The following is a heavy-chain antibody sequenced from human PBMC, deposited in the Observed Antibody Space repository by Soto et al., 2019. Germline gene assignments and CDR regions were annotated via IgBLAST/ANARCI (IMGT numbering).Heavy chain of an antibody. D-gene: IGHD2-21*01. CDR3: ATLPPRIVVTLLPIPS. CDR1: GYTFTSYA. CDR2: INAGNGNT. Sequence: ASVKVSCKASGYTFTSYAMHWVRQAPGQRLEWMGWINAGNGNTKYSQKFQGRVTITRDTSASTAYMELSSLRSEDTAVYYCATLPPRIVVTLLPIPSWGQGIQVTVSS. V-gene: IGHV1-3*01. J-gene: IGHJ5*02.